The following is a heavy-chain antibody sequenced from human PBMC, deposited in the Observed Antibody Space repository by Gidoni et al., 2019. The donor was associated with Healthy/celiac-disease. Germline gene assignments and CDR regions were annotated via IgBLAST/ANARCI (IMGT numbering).Heavy chain of an antibody. CDR3: AKAPRGGSYFSEIDY. Sequence: EVQLVESGGGLVQPGGSLSLSCSAFGFTFRSYAMSWVRQAPGKGLEWVSAISGSGGSTYYADAVKGRFTISRDNSKNTLYLQMNSLRAEDTAVYYCAKAPRGGSYFSEIDYWGQGTLVTVSS. D-gene: IGHD1-26*01. V-gene: IGHV3-23*04. J-gene: IGHJ4*02. CDR2: ISGSGGST. CDR1: GFTFRSYA.